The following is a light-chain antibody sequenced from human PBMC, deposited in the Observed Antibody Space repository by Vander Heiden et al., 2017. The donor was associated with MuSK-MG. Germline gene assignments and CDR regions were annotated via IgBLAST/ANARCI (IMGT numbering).Light chain of an antibody. CDR3: APWDDSRSGYV. J-gene: IGLJ1*01. CDR2: SDN. Sequence: QSVLTPPPSASGPPGQISSTASSGSSSNIGSNPVNWYQQLPGAAPKLLIYSDNQRPSGVPDRFSGSKSGTSASLAISGLQSEDEADYYCAPWDDSRSGYVFGTGTKVTVL. CDR1: SSNIGSNP. V-gene: IGLV1-44*01.